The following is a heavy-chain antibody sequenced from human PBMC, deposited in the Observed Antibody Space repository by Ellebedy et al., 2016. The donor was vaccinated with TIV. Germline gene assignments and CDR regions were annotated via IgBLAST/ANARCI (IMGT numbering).Heavy chain of an antibody. J-gene: IGHJ5*02. V-gene: IGHV4-34*01. Sequence: MPSETLSLTCAVYGGSFSGYYWSWIRQPPGKGMDWIGTIYYSGNTYYNPSLKSRFTIPVYTSKNQFSLKLSSVTAADTAVYYCATHYPGYSSGWPATFDPWGQGTLVTVSS. CDR3: ATHYPGYSSGWPATFDP. CDR1: GGSFSGYY. CDR2: IYYSGNT. D-gene: IGHD6-19*01.